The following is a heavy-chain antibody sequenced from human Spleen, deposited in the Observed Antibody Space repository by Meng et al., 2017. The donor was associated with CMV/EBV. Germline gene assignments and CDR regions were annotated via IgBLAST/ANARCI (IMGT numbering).Heavy chain of an antibody. CDR1: DGSISSSSFY. Sequence: SETLSLTCNVSDGSISSSSFYWGWIRQPPGKGLEWIGSISYSGSTYYNPSLKSRVTISVDTSKNQFSLKLSSVTAADTAVYYCARVQDYDFWSGYPDPWGQGTLVTVSS. CDR2: ISYSGST. J-gene: IGHJ5*02. V-gene: IGHV4-39*07. D-gene: IGHD3-3*01. CDR3: ARVQDYDFWSGYPDP.